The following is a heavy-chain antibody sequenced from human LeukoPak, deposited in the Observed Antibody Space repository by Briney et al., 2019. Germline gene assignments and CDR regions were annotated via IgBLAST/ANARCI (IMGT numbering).Heavy chain of an antibody. CDR2: IKQDGSEK. V-gene: IGHV3-7*01. D-gene: IGHD1-26*01. Sequence: GGSLRLSCAASGFTFSSYWMTWVRQAPGKGLEWVANIKQDGSEKYYVDSVKGRFTISRDNAKNSLFLQMNSLRAEDTAVYYCARDRSQWELGYWGQGTLVTVSS. CDR1: GFTFSSYW. CDR3: ARDRSQWELGY. J-gene: IGHJ4*02.